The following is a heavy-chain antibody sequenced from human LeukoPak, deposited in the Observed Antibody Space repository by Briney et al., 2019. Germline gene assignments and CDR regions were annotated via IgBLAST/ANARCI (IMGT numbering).Heavy chain of an antibody. D-gene: IGHD5-24*01. V-gene: IGHV3-21*01. J-gene: IGHJ2*01. CDR1: GFTFSSYS. Sequence: GGSLRLSCAASGFTFSSYSMNWVRQAPGKGLEWVSSISSSSSYIYYADSVKGRFTISRDNAKNSLYLQMNSLRAEDTAVYYCARGGDGYNHYWYFDLWGRGTLVTVSS. CDR3: ARGGDGYNHYWYFDL. CDR2: ISSSSSYI.